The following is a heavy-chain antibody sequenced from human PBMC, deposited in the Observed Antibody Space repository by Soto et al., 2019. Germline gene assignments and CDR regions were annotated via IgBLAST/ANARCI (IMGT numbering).Heavy chain of an antibody. J-gene: IGHJ4*02. D-gene: IGHD6-6*01. Sequence: NPSETLSLTCTVSGGSISSYYWSWIRQPPGKGLEWIGYIYYSGSTNYNPSLKSRVTISVDTSKNQFSLKLSSVTAADTAVYYCARERRDSSSSMYFDYWGQGTLVTVSS. CDR2: IYYSGST. CDR3: ARERRDSSSSMYFDY. CDR1: GGSISSYY. V-gene: IGHV4-59*01.